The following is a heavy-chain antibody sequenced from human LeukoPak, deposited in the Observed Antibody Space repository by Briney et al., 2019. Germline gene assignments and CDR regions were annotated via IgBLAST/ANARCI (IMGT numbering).Heavy chain of an antibody. D-gene: IGHD5-18*01. V-gene: IGHV3-21*01. J-gene: IGHJ4*02. CDR1: EFSFSSYS. CDR3: ARVGYSYGQFDY. CDR2: ISSSSSYI. Sequence: GGSLRLSCAASEFSFSSYSMNWVRQAPGKGLEWVSSISSSSSYIYYADSVKGRFTISRDNAKNSLYLEMNSPRAEDTAVYYCARVGYSYGQFDYWGQGTLVTVSS.